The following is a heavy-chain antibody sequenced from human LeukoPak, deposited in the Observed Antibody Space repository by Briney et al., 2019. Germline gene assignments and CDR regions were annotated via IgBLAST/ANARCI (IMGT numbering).Heavy chain of an antibody. CDR1: GFTFDDYA. D-gene: IGHD4-17*01. J-gene: IGHJ4*02. CDR3: AKDYASTVTTLGAFDY. V-gene: IGHV3-9*03. Sequence: GGSLRLSCAASGFTFDDYAMRWVRQAPGKGLEWVSGISWNSGSIDYADSVKGRFTISRDNAKNSLYLQMNSLRAEDMALYYCAKDYASTVTTLGAFDYWGQGTLVTVSS. CDR2: ISWNSGSI.